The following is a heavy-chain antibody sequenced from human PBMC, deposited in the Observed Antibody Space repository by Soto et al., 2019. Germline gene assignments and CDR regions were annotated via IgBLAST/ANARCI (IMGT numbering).Heavy chain of an antibody. V-gene: IGHV3-23*01. CDR1: GFTFSSYA. Sequence: EVQLLESGGGLVQPGGSLRLSCAASGFTFSSYAMSWVRQAPGKGLEWVSAISGSGGSTYYADSVKGRFTIPRDNSKNTLYLQMNSLRAEDTAVYYCAKDLGPNGYFDYWGQGTLVTVSS. J-gene: IGHJ4*02. CDR3: AKDLGPNGYFDY. CDR2: ISGSGGST. D-gene: IGHD7-27*01.